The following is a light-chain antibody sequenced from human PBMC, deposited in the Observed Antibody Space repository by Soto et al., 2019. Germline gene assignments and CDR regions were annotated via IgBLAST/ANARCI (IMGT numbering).Light chain of an antibody. J-gene: IGKJ4*01. CDR1: QSVNNF. Sequence: EVVLTQSPATLSLSPGDRATLSCRASQSVNNFLAWYQQKPGQTPRLLIYDPSKRATGIPGRFSGSGSGTDFTLTISSIEPEDFAVYYCQQRSNWPPALSFGGGTKVEI. CDR3: QQRSNWPPALS. V-gene: IGKV3-11*01. CDR2: DPS.